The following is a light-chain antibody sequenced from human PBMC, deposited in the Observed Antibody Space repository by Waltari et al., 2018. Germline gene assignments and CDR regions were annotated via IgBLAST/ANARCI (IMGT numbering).Light chain of an antibody. V-gene: IGKV3-15*01. CDR1: QSISVS. J-gene: IGKJ2*03. Sequence: EIVMTQSPATLSVSPGERATLSCRASQSISVSLAWFQQKPGQAPRLLIYHASTRATGSPARLRGSGSGTEFTLTISSLQPEDSAVYYCQQYYDGRSFGQGTKLEIK. CDR2: HAS. CDR3: QQYYDGRS.